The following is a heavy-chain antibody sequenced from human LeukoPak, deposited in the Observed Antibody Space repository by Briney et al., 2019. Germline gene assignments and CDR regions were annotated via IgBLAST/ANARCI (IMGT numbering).Heavy chain of an antibody. CDR3: ARDRAFRSSSSVAGYYFDY. V-gene: IGHV3-33*01. CDR2: IWYDGSNK. D-gene: IGHD6-6*01. J-gene: IGHJ4*02. Sequence: GRSLRLSCAASGFTFSSYGMHWVRQAPGKGLEWVAVIWYDGSNKYYADSVKGRFTISRDNSKNTLYLQMNSLRAEDTAVYYCARDRAFRSSSSVAGYYFDYWGRGTLVTVSS. CDR1: GFTFSSYG.